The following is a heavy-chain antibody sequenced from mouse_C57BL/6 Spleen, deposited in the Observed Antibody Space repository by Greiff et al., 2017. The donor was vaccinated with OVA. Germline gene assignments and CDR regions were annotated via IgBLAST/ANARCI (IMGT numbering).Heavy chain of an antibody. D-gene: IGHD2-4*01. CDR1: GYSITSGYY. CDR2: ISYDGSN. Sequence: EVKLVESGPGLVKPSQSLSLTCSVTGYSITSGYYWNWIRQFPGNKLEWMGYISYDGSNNYNPSLKNRISITRDTSKNQFFLKLNSVTTEDTATYYCAREGDYDGGAWFAYWGQGTLVTVSA. J-gene: IGHJ3*01. V-gene: IGHV3-6*01. CDR3: AREGDYDGGAWFAY.